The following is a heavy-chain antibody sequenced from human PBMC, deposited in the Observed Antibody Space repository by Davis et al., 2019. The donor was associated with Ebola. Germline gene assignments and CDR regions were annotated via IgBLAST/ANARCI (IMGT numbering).Heavy chain of an antibody. CDR1: GFTFSSFE. V-gene: IGHV3-21*04. CDR3: ARYLTGYYPNDY. CDR2: ISSSGSYI. J-gene: IGHJ4*02. D-gene: IGHD3-9*01. Sequence: GESLKISCAASGFTFSSFEMNWVRQAPGEGLEWVSSISSSGSYIYYPDSVKGRFTISRDNSNNLLYLQMNSLRAEDTAVYYCARYLTGYYPNDYWGQGTLVTVSS.